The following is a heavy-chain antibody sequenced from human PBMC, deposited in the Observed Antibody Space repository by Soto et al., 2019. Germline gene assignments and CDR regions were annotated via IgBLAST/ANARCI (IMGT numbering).Heavy chain of an antibody. D-gene: IGHD4-17*01. CDR3: ARLPYCDYDAFDI. CDR2: ISSNGGST. CDR1: GFTFSSYA. V-gene: IGHV3-64*01. J-gene: IGHJ3*02. Sequence: GGSLRLSCAASGFTFSSYAMHWVRQAPGKGLEYVSAISSNGGSTYYANSVKGRFTISRDNSKITLYLQMGSLRAEDMAVYYCARLPYCDYDAFDIWGQGTMVTVSS.